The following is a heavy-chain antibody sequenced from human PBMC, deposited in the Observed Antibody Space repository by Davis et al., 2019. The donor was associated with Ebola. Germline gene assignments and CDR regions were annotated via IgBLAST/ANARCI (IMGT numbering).Heavy chain of an antibody. CDR3: ARDSHSGFPYYMDV. V-gene: IGHV1-69*13. D-gene: IGHD3-22*01. J-gene: IGHJ6*03. CDR1: VGTLRSYA. Sequence: SVPVSRLASVGTLRSYAISWVRQAPGQGLEWMGGIIPIFGTANYAQKFQGRVTITADESTSTAYMELRSLRSDDTAVYYCARDSHSGFPYYMDVWGKGTTVTVSS. CDR2: IIPIFGTA.